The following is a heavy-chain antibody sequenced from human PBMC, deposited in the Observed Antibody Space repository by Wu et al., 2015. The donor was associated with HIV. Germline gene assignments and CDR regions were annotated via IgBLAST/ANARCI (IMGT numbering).Heavy chain of an antibody. J-gene: IGHJ4*02. V-gene: IGHV1-2*06. CDR1: GYIFIDYF. Sequence: QAQLVQSGADVKKPGASVKVSCKASGYIFIDYFIHWVRQAPGQGLEWMGRINPNSGGTNYAQKFQGRVTMTRDTTISTAYMELSRLRSDDKAIYYCARDQTGTTGGDYWGQGTLVTVSS. D-gene: IGHD1-7*01. CDR2: INPNSGGT. CDR3: ARDQTGTTGGDY.